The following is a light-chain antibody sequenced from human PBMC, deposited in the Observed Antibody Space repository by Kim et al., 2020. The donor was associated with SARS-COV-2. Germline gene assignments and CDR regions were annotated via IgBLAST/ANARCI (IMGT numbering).Light chain of an antibody. J-gene: IGLJ3*02. CDR3: QAWDSSTAV. V-gene: IGLV3-1*01. CDR2: QDN. CDR1: KLGDKY. Sequence: GSPGQTASITCSGDKLGDKYACWYQQKPGQSPVLVIYQDNKRPSGIPERFSGSNSGNTATLTISGTQAMDEADYYCQAWDSSTAVFGGGTQLTVL.